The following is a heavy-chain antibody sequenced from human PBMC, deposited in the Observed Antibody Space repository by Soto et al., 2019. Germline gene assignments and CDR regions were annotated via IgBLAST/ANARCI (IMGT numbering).Heavy chain of an antibody. D-gene: IGHD6-19*01. CDR1: GGSISSSSYY. Sequence: SETLSLTCTVSGGSISSSSYYWGWIHQPPGKGLEWIGSIYYSGSTYYSPSLKSRVTISVDTSKNQFSLKLSSVTAADTAVYYCARERAGIAVANVWGQGTLVTVSS. CDR2: IYYSGST. CDR3: ARERAGIAVANV. J-gene: IGHJ4*02. V-gene: IGHV4-39*02.